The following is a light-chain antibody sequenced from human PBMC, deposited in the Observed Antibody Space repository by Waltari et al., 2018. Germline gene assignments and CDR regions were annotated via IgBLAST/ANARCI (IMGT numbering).Light chain of an antibody. CDR3: QQYENWPPIT. CDR1: QSIRSN. CDR2: GAS. V-gene: IGKV3-15*01. Sequence: EIVMTQSPGTLSVSPGERATLSCWASQSIRSNLAWYQQKPGQAPRLLIYGASTRPTGIPARFSGSWSGTDFTLTISSLQSEDLAVYYCQQYENWPPITFGGGTKVEIK. J-gene: IGKJ4*01.